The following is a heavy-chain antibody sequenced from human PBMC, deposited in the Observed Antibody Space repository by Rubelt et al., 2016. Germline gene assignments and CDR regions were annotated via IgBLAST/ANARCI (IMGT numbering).Heavy chain of an antibody. V-gene: IGHV3-53*01. CDR2: IYSSGTT. CDR3: ARVADYGGPSGQDPFDI. CDR1: GFTVSTNY. D-gene: IGHD4-23*01. J-gene: IGHJ3*02. Sequence: EVQLLESGGGLIQPGGSLRLSCVASGFTVSTNYMTWVRQAPGKGLEWVSLIYSSGTTSYTDSVKGRFATSRDNPKNTLYLQMNSRRAEDTAVYYCARVADYGGPSGQDPFDIWGQGTMVTVSS.